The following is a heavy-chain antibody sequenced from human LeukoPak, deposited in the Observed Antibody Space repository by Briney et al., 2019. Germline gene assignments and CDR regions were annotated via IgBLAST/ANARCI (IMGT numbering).Heavy chain of an antibody. D-gene: IGHD3-22*01. V-gene: IGHV4-34*01. CDR3: ARETYYYDSNGYYYYYFDY. Sequence: SETLSLTCAVYGGSFSGYYWSWIRQPPGKGLEWIGEINHSGSTNYNPSLKSRVTISVDTSKNQFSLKLGSVTAADTAVYYCARETYYYDSNGYYYYYFDYWGQGTLVTVSS. CDR1: GGSFSGYY. CDR2: INHSGST. J-gene: IGHJ4*02.